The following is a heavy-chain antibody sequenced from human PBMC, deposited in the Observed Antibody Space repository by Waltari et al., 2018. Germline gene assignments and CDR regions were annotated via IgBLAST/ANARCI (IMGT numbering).Heavy chain of an antibody. Sequence: EVQLLESGGGLVQPGGSLRLSCAASGFTFSSYAMSWVRQAPGKGLEWVSVIYSGGSTYYADSLKGRFTISRDNSKNTLYLQMNSLRAEDTAVYYCAKDSCSSTSCSGVYWGQGTLVTVSS. CDR2: IYSGGST. CDR1: GFTFSSYA. CDR3: AKDSCSSTSCSGVY. D-gene: IGHD2-2*01. J-gene: IGHJ4*02. V-gene: IGHV3-23*03.